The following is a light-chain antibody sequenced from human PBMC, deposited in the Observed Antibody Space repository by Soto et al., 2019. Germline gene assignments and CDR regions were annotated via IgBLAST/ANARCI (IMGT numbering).Light chain of an antibody. CDR1: SSDVGGYNY. J-gene: IGLJ3*02. CDR2: DVS. CDR3: SSYTSSSTGV. V-gene: IGLV2-14*01. Sequence: QSALTQPASVSGAPGQSITISCTGTSSDVGGYNYVSWYQQHPGKAPKLMIYDVSNRPSGVSNPFSGSKSGNTASLTISGLQAEDEDDYYCSSYTSSSTGVFGGGTKLTVL.